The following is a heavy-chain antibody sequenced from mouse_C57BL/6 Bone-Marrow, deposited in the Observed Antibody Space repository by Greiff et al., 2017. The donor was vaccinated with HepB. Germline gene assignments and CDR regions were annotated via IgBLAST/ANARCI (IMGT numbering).Heavy chain of an antibody. CDR2: IDPETGGT. CDR1: GYTFTDYE. Sequence: VQLVESGAELARPGASVKLSCKASGYTFTDYEMHWVKQTPVHGLEWIGAIDPETGGTAYNQKFKGKAILTADKSSSTAYMELRSLTSEDSAVYYCTRRGVYYYGSSYFDYWGQGTTLTVSS. V-gene: IGHV1-15*01. CDR3: TRRGVYYYGSSYFDY. J-gene: IGHJ2*01. D-gene: IGHD1-1*01.